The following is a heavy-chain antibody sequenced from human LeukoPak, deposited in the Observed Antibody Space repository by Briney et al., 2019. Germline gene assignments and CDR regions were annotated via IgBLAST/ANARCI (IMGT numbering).Heavy chain of an antibody. CDR2: IYSGGST. CDR3: ARVISLGIYYYYGMDV. D-gene: IGHD2/OR15-2a*01. V-gene: IGHV3-53*04. J-gene: IGHJ6*02. Sequence: GGSLRLSCAASGFTFSSYAMSWVRQAPGKGLEWVPVIYSGGSTYYADSVKGRFTISRHNSKNTLYLQMNSLRAEDTAVYYCARVISLGIYYYYGMDVWGQGTTVTVSS. CDR1: GFTFSSYA.